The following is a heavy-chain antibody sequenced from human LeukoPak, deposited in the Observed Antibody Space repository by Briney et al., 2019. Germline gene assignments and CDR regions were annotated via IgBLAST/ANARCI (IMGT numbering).Heavy chain of an antibody. D-gene: IGHD3-3*01. Sequence: PGGSLRLSCAASGFTVSSNYMSWVRQAPGKGLEWVSVIYSGGSTYYADSVKGRFTISRDNSKNPLYLQMNSLRAEDTAVYYCARDIPYDFWSGYYTHWGQGTLVTVSS. CDR2: IYSGGST. CDR1: GFTVSSNY. V-gene: IGHV3-66*02. J-gene: IGHJ4*02. CDR3: ARDIPYDFWSGYYTH.